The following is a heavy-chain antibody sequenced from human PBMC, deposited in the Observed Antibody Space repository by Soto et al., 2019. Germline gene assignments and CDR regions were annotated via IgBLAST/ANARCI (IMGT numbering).Heavy chain of an antibody. CDR1: GGTFSSYA. Sequence: QVQLVQSGAEVKKPGSSVKVSCKASGGTFSSYAISWVRQAPGQGLEWMGGSIPIFGTANYAQKFQGRVTITADNSTSTAYMELSSLRSEDTAVYYCARAGAMGLIYYYCGMDVWGQGTTVTVSS. V-gene: IGHV1-69*06. D-gene: IGHD5-18*01. CDR2: SIPIFGTA. J-gene: IGHJ6*02. CDR3: ARAGAMGLIYYYCGMDV.